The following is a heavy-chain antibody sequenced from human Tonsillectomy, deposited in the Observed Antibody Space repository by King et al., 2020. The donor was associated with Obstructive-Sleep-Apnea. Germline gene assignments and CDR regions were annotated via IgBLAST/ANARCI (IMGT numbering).Heavy chain of an antibody. J-gene: IGHJ4*02. CDR2: IYSGRST. D-gene: IGHD5-18*01. Sequence: VQLVESGGGLVQPGGSLRLSCAASWFTVSSNYMSWVRQAPGKGLEWVSVIYSGRSTYYADTVQGRFTISRHNSKNTPYLQMNSLRAEDTAVYYCARDMGTAMELDYWGQGTLVTVSS. V-gene: IGHV3-53*04. CDR3: ARDMGTAMELDY. CDR1: WFTVSSNY.